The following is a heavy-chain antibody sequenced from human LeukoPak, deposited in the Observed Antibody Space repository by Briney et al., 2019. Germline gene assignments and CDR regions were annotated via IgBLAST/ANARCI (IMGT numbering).Heavy chain of an antibody. Sequence: GGSLRLSCAASGFTFSSYDMTWVRQAPGKGLEWVPAISASGGSTFYADSVKGRFTISRDNSKNTLSLQMNSLRAEDTAVYYCAKGTANIDYWGQGTLVTVSS. CDR2: ISASGGST. CDR3: AKGTANIDY. J-gene: IGHJ4*02. CDR1: GFTFSSYD. V-gene: IGHV3-23*01. D-gene: IGHD1/OR15-1a*01.